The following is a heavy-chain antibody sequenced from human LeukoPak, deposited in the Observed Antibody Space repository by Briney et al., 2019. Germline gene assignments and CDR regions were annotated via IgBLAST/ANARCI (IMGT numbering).Heavy chain of an antibody. CDR3: AKSNGDYKKGFDY. Sequence: GGSLRLSCAASGFTFSGYGVNWVRQAPGKGLDWRDIIWVDGSKTHCADSVEGRFTIPRDNSETTLYLHMNDLRAHATAVYYCAKSNGDYKKGFDYWGQGTLVTISS. CDR1: GFTFSGYG. D-gene: IGHD2-21*02. CDR2: IWVDGSKT. V-gene: IGHV3-33*06. J-gene: IGHJ4*02.